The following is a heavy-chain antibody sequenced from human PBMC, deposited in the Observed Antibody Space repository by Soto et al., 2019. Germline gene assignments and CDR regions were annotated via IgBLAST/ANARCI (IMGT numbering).Heavy chain of an antibody. CDR2: INAGNGNA. V-gene: IGHV1-3*01. Sequence: ASVKVSCKASGYTFTSYAIHWVRQAPGQRLEWMGWINAGNGNAKYSQKFQGRVTITRDTSASTAYVELSSLSSDDTAVYYCVCASYCYEVNGYYPDYRAQGSLDTVSS. D-gene: IGHD3-22*01. CDR3: VCASYCYEVNGYYPDY. CDR1: GYTFTSYA. J-gene: IGHJ4*02.